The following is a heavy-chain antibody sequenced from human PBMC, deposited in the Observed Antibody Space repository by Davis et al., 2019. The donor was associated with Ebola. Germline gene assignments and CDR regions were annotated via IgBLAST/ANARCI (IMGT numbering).Heavy chain of an antibody. V-gene: IGHV1-2*04. J-gene: IGHJ4*02. CDR2: INPNSGGT. D-gene: IGHD6-13*01. CDR3: ARSVYSSSWTDY. Sequence: AASVKVSCKASGYTFTSYYMHWVRQAPGQGLEWMGWINPNSGGTNYAQKFQGWVTMTRDTSISTAYMELSRLRSDDTAVYYCARSVYSSSWTDYWGQGTLVTVSS. CDR1: GYTFTSYY.